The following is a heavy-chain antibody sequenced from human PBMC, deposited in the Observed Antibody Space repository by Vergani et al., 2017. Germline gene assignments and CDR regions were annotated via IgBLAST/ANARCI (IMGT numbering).Heavy chain of an antibody. CDR1: GFTLGDYA. J-gene: IGHJ4*02. D-gene: IGHD4-17*01. Sequence: EVHLVESGGGLVQPGRSLRLSCSGSGFTLGDYAMTWVRQAPGKGLEWVAFIWSKPYGGTTEYAASVKGRFTISRDDSKSIAYLQMNSLKAEDTAVYYWARDRLDDGDAYFYYWGQGALVTVSP. V-gene: IGHV3-49*04. CDR3: ARDRLDDGDAYFYY. CDR2: IWSKPYGGTT.